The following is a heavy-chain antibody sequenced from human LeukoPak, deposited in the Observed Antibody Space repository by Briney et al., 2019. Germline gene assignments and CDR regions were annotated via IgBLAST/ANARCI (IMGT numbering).Heavy chain of an antibody. CDR3: ARETPRRGETRDGYR. V-gene: IGHV3-7*01. CDR2: IKEDGSET. D-gene: IGHD5-24*01. J-gene: IGHJ4*02. CDR1: GFIFKTYW. Sequence: QTGGSLRLSCAASGFIFKTYWMNWVRQVPGKGLECLANIKEDGSETYYADSVKGRFTISRDNPKNLLFLQINSLRVEDTAVYYCARETPRRGETRDGYRWGQGTVVTVSS.